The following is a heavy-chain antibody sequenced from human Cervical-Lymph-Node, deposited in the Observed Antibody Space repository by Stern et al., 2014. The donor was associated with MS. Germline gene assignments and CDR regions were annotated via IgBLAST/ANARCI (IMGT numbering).Heavy chain of an antibody. D-gene: IGHD6-19*01. CDR3: ARDLSSGWYRPFDY. CDR1: GFTFSSYS. CDR2: ISSSSSYI. J-gene: IGHJ4*02. V-gene: IGHV3-21*01. Sequence: EDQLVESGGGLVKPGGSLRLSCAASGFTFSSYSMNWVRQAPGKGLEWVSSISSSSSYIYYADSVKGRFTISRDNAKNSLYLQMNSLRAEDTAVYYCARDLSSGWYRPFDYWGQGTLVTVSS.